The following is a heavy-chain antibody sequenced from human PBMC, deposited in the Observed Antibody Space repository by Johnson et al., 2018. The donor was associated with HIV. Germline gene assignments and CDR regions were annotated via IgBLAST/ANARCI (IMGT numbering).Heavy chain of an antibody. D-gene: IGHD1-26*01. Sequence: VQLVESGGGLVQPGGSLRLSCAASGFTVSSNYMSWVRQAPGKGLEWVSVIYSGGSTTYADSVKGRFTISRDNAKNTVYLQMNSLRGEDTAVYYCAKGIVGATADAFDIWGQGTMVTVSS. V-gene: IGHV3-66*01. CDR2: IYSGGST. J-gene: IGHJ3*02. CDR1: GFTVSSNY. CDR3: AKGIVGATADAFDI.